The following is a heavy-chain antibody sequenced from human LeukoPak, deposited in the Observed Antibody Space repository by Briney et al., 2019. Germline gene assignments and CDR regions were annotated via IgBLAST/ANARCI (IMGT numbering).Heavy chain of an antibody. CDR1: GFTFSSYG. J-gene: IGHJ4*02. D-gene: IGHD3-10*01. CDR3: TTAARLFYYGSGSYYIY. Sequence: PGGSLRLSCAASGFTFSSYGMHWVRQAPGKGLEWVAFIRYDGSSKYYADSVKGRFTISRDDSKNTLYLQMNSLKTEDTAVYYCTTAARLFYYGSGSYYIYWGQGTLVTVSS. V-gene: IGHV3-30*02. CDR2: IRYDGSSK.